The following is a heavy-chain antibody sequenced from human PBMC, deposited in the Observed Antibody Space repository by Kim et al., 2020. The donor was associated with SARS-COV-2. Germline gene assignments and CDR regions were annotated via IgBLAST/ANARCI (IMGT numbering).Heavy chain of an antibody. CDR3: AKVVTTPPYYYYGMDV. Sequence: GGSLRLSCAASGFTFSSYGMHWVRQAPGKGLEWVAVISYDGSNKYYADSVKGRFTISRDNSKNTLYLQMNSLRAEDTAVYYCAKVVTTPPYYYYGMDVWGQGTTVTVSS. D-gene: IGHD4-17*01. CDR2: ISYDGSNK. CDR1: GFTFSSYG. J-gene: IGHJ6*02. V-gene: IGHV3-30*18.